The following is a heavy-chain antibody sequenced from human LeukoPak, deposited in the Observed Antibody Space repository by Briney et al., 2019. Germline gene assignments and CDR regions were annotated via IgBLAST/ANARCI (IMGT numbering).Heavy chain of an antibody. Sequence: GRSLRLSCAAPGFSSSNAWMSWVRQAPGKGLEWVGRIKTKTDGGTTDYAAPVKGRFTISRDDSKNTLYLQMNSLKTEDTAVYYCTTWPGYFDYWGQGTLVTVSS. CDR2: IKTKTDGGTT. V-gene: IGHV3-15*01. CDR1: GFSSSNAW. J-gene: IGHJ4*02. CDR3: TTWPGYFDY.